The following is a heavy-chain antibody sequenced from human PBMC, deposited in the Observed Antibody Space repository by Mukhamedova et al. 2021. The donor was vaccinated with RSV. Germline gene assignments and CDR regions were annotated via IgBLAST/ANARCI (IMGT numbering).Heavy chain of an antibody. Sequence: VSSNYMSWVRQAPWKGLEWVSVIYSGGSTYYADSVKGRFTISRHNSKNTLYLQMNSLRAEDTAVYYCARHTDAGSLDYWGQGTLV. CDR1: VSSNY. V-gene: IGHV3-53*04. CDR3: ARHTDAGSLDY. D-gene: IGHD1-14*01. CDR2: IYSGGST. J-gene: IGHJ4*02.